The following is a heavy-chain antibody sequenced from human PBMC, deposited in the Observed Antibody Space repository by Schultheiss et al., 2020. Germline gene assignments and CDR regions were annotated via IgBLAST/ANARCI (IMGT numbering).Heavy chain of an antibody. V-gene: IGHV1-46*01. Sequence: ASVKVSCKASGYTFSSYYMHWVRQAPGQGLEWMGIINPSSGSTDYAQKFRGRVTMARDTSTSTVYMELSSLSSEDTAVYYCASWGSLSTVTTNAKFDYWGQGTLVTVSS. J-gene: IGHJ4*02. D-gene: IGHD4-17*01. CDR1: GYTFSSYY. CDR3: ASWGSLSTVTTNAKFDY. CDR2: INPSSGST.